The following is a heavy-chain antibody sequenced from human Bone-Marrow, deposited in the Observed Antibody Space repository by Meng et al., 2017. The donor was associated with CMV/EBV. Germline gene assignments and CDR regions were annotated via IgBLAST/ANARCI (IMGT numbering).Heavy chain of an antibody. CDR3: ARGGYSSSSVETA. CDR2: IYYSGST. J-gene: IGHJ4*02. Sequence: SETLSLTCTVSGGSTNSYYWSWIRQPPGKGLEWIGYIYYSGSTNYNPSLESRVTISIDTSKNQFSLKLTSVTAADTAVYYCARGGYSSSSVETAWGQGTLVTVSS. V-gene: IGHV4-59*01. CDR1: GGSTNSYY. D-gene: IGHD6-6*01.